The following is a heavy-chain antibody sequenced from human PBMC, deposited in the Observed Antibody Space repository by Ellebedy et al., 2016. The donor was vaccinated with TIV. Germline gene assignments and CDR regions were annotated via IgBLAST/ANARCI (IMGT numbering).Heavy chain of an antibody. J-gene: IGHJ4*02. CDR2: ITTDGGSA. CDR1: GFTFSNYA. CDR3: ARKYSGSHPYDN. V-gene: IGHV3-64*01. Sequence: GGSLRLSCAASGFTFSNYAMHWVRQAPGKGPESVLAITTDGGSAFYANFVRGRFTMSRDNSKNLLYLQMDSLRPEDMGVYYCARKYSGSHPYDNWGQGTLVTVSS. D-gene: IGHD1-26*01.